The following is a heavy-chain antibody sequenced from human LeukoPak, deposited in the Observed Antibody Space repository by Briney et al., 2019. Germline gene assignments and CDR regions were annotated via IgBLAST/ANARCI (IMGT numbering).Heavy chain of an antibody. Sequence: GASVKVSCKASGYTFTGYYMHWVRQAPGQGLEWMGIINPSGGSTSYAQKFQGRVTMTRDTSISTAYMELSRLRSDDTAVYYCATVNSYYDILTGYSDYYMDVWGKGTTVTVSS. J-gene: IGHJ6*03. V-gene: IGHV1-2*02. D-gene: IGHD3-9*01. CDR2: INPSGGST. CDR1: GYTFTGYY. CDR3: ATVNSYYDILTGYSDYYMDV.